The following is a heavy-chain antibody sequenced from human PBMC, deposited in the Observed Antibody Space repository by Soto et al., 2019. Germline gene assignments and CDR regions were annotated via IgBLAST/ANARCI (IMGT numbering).Heavy chain of an antibody. V-gene: IGHV4-31*02. CDR2: IYYSGST. D-gene: IGHD6-13*01. Sequence: PFETHSLTYTVSGGNIRQRGYHRIWKRQHPGKGLEWIGYIYYSGSTYYNPSLKSRVTISVDTSKNQFSLKLSSVTAADTAVYYCASGRSWYPGTPQYYFDYWGPGTRVTVSS. J-gene: IGHJ4*02. CDR3: ASGRSWYPGTPQYYFDY. CDR1: GGNIRQRGYH.